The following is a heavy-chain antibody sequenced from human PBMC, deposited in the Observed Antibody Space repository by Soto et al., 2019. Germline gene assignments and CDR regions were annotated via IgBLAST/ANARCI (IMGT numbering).Heavy chain of an antibody. J-gene: IGHJ4*02. V-gene: IGHV3-23*01. CDR2: ITGSGGST. D-gene: IGHD3-10*01. CDR3: AKEFSPVSRGSFDN. CDR1: GFTFSSYA. Sequence: EVQLLESGGGLVQPGGSLRLYCAASGFTFSSYAMNWVRGAPGKGLEWVSGITGSGGSTFYADSVKGRFTVSRDNSRDTLFLQMNSLRAEDTAVYYCAKEFSPVSRGSFDNWGQGTLVTVSS.